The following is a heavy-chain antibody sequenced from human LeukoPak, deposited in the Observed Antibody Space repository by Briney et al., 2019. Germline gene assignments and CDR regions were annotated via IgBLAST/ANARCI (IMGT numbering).Heavy chain of an antibody. CDR3: ARDVVPAAIAFDY. V-gene: IGHV3-30*02. Sequence: PGGSLRLSCAASGFTFSSYGMHWVRQAPGKGLEWVAFIRYDGSNKYYADSVKGRFTISRDNAKNSLYLQMNSLRAEGTAVYYCARDVVPAAIAFDYWGQGTLVTVSS. CDR2: IRYDGSNK. J-gene: IGHJ4*02. D-gene: IGHD2-2*01. CDR1: GFTFSSYG.